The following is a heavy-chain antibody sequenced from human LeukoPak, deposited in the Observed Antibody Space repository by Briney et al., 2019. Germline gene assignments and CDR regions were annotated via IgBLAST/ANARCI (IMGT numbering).Heavy chain of an antibody. CDR2: IYYSGST. D-gene: IGHD1-1*01. CDR3: ARGEGADWNGGMDV. CDR1: GGSISSGGYY. V-gene: IGHV4-31*03. J-gene: IGHJ6*02. Sequence: PSETLSLTCTVSGGSISSGGYYRSWIRQHPGKGLEWIGYIYYSGSTYYNPSLKGRVTISVDTSKNQFSLKLSSVTAADTAVYYCARGEGADWNGGMDVWGQGTTVTVSS.